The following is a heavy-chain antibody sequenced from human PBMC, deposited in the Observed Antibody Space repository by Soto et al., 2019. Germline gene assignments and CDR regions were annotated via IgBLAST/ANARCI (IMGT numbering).Heavy chain of an antibody. Sequence: GGSLRLSCAASGFTFSSYSMNWVRQAPGKGLEWVSHISSSSSTIYYADSVKGRFTISRDNAKNSLYLQMNSLRAEDTAVYYCARVYRDIVATAPGDYYYMDVWGKGTTVTVSS. J-gene: IGHJ6*03. CDR3: ARVYRDIVATAPGDYYYMDV. D-gene: IGHD5-12*01. V-gene: IGHV3-48*01. CDR2: ISSSSSTI. CDR1: GFTFSSYS.